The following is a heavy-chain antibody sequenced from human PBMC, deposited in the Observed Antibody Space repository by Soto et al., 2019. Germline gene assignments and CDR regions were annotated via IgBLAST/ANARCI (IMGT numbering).Heavy chain of an antibody. V-gene: IGHV3-30-3*01. CDR1: GFTFSSYA. CDR2: ISYDGSNK. Sequence: QVQLVESGGGVVQPGRSLRLSCAASGFTFSSYAMHWVRQAPGKGLEWVAVISYDGSNKYYADSVKGRFTISRDNSKNTLYLQMNSLRAEETAVDYCAREGKGGPDYWGQGTLVTVSS. D-gene: IGHD3-16*01. CDR3: AREGKGGPDY. J-gene: IGHJ4*02.